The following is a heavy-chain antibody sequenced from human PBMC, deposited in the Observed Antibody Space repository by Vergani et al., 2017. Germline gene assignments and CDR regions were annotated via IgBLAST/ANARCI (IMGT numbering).Heavy chain of an antibody. Sequence: QVQLQQWGAGLLKPSETLSLTCAVYGGSFSGYYWSWIRQPPGKGLEWIGEINHSGSTNYNPSLKSRVTISVDTSKNQFSLKLSSVTAADTAVYYCARVGEQLVPPHPVGQDYWGQGTLVTVSS. CDR2: INHSGST. J-gene: IGHJ4*02. V-gene: IGHV4-34*01. CDR3: ARVGEQLVPPHPVGQDY. CDR1: GGSFSGYY. D-gene: IGHD6-6*01.